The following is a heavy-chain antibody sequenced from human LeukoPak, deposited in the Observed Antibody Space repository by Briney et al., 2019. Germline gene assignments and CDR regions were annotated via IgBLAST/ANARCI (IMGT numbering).Heavy chain of an antibody. CDR3: GGTVVRGAPTLLQH. CDR2: INPNSGGT. J-gene: IGHJ1*01. Sequence: ASVKVSCKASGYTFTGYYMHWVRQAPGQGLEWMGWINPNSGGTNYAQKFQGRVTMTRDTSISTAYMELSRLRSDDTAVYYCGGTVVRGAPTLLQHWGQGTLVTVSS. V-gene: IGHV1-2*02. D-gene: IGHD3-10*01. CDR1: GYTFTGYY.